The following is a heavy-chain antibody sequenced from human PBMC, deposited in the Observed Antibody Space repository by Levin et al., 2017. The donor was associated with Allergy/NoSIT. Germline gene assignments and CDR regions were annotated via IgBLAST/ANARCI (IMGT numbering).Heavy chain of an antibody. Sequence: GESLKISCAASGFTFSSYAMHWVRQAPGKGLEWVAVISYDQNNKYYADSVKGRFTISRDNSKNTLYLQMNSLRAGDTAVYYCARDLGGGYPSHYFDYWGQGTLVTVSS. D-gene: IGHD3-22*01. V-gene: IGHV3-30-3*01. CDR1: GFTFSSYA. J-gene: IGHJ4*02. CDR3: ARDLGGGYPSHYFDY. CDR2: ISYDQNNK.